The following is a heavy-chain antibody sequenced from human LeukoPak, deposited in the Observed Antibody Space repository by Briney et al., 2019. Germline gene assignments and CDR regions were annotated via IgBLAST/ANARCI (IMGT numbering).Heavy chain of an antibody. J-gene: IGHJ6*02. CDR1: GFRLDDYG. V-gene: IGHV3-9*01. CDR3: AKDESTGGFAPGYFYGMGV. Sequence: GRSLRLSCVVSGFRLDDYGMHWVRLAPGKGLEWVSGISWRGTTTGYADSVKGRFTISRDSAKNSLYLQMDSLRVEDTALYYCAKDESTGGFAPGYFYGMGVWGQGTTVTVSS. CDR2: ISWRGTTT. D-gene: IGHD3-16*01.